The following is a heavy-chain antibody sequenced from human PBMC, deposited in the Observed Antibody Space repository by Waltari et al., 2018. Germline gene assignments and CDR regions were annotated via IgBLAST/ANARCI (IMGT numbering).Heavy chain of an antibody. J-gene: IGHJ4*02. CDR3: ARHGVYSSASEFDY. CDR1: GYSISSGYY. D-gene: IGHD6-6*01. V-gene: IGHV4-38-2*01. Sequence: QVQLQESGPGLVKPSETLSLTCAVSGYSISSGYYWGWIRQPPGKGLEWIGSIYHSASTNHNPSLKSRVTISVDTSKNQFSLKLSSVTAADTAVYYCARHGVYSSASEFDYWGQGTLVTVSS. CDR2: IYHSAST.